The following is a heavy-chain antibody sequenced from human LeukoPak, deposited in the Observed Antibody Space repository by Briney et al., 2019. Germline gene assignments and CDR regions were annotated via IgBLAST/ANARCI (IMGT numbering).Heavy chain of an antibody. V-gene: IGHV3-7*04. J-gene: IGHJ4*02. CDR2: INQDGSEK. CDR1: GFMFSGYW. D-gene: IGHD6-19*01. CDR3: ARDFRNSGWGSDY. Sequence: GGSLRLTCAASGFMFSGYWMSWVRQAPGKGLEWVANINQDGSEKYYVDSVKGRFTISRDNAKNSLFFEMNSLRVEDTSVYYCARDFRNSGWGSDYWGQGTLVTVSS.